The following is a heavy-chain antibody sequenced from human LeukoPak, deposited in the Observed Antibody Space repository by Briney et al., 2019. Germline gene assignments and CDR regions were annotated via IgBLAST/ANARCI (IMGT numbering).Heavy chain of an antibody. CDR3: AKDAVATIEFLIDY. Sequence: GGSLRLSCAASGFTFDDYAMHWVRQAPGKGLEWVSGISWNSGSIGYADSVKGRFTISRDNAKNSLYLQMNSLRAEDTALYYCAKDAVATIEFLIDYWGQGTLVTVSS. V-gene: IGHV3-9*01. CDR1: GFTFDDYA. CDR2: ISWNSGSI. J-gene: IGHJ4*02. D-gene: IGHD5-12*01.